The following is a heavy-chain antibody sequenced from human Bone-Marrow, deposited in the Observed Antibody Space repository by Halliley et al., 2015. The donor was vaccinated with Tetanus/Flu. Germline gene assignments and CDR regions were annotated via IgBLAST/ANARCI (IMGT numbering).Heavy chain of an antibody. Sequence: QVQLVQSGAEVKRPGASVKVSCKTSGYSFTNYGVSWVRQAPGQGLEWMGWISAYKGNTHYGQKFQGRVVMTTETSTSTVDMELRSLRSDDTAVHYCAKDKRPISREYLYYGMDVWGQGTTVTVSS. CDR3: AKDKRPISREYLYYGMDV. D-gene: IGHD3-3*01. CDR2: ISAYKGNT. V-gene: IGHV1-18*04. J-gene: IGHJ6*02. CDR1: GYSFTNYG.